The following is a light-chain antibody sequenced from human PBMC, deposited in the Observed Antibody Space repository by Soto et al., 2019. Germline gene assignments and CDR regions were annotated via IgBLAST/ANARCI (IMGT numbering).Light chain of an antibody. J-gene: IGLJ2*01. CDR1: SSNIGAGYD. CDR3: ASWDDRLGAVI. Sequence: QSVLTQPPSVSGAPGQRVTISCTGSSSNIGAGYDVHWYQQLPGTAPKVLIYANSNRPSGVPDRFSGSKFGTAASLAISGLRSEDEAVYYCASWDDRLGAVIFGGGTKLTVL. V-gene: IGLV1-40*01. CDR2: ANS.